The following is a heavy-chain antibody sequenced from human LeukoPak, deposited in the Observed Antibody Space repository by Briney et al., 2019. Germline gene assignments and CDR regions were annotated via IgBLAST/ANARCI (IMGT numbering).Heavy chain of an antibody. V-gene: IGHV3-23*01. CDR1: GFTFGDYA. CDR2: MSGSGGST. J-gene: IGHJ4*02. CDR3: AKAPQRYSYGSIDY. Sequence: PGGSLRLSCTASGFTFGDYAMSWVRQAPGKGQEWVSAMSGSGGSTYYADSVKGRFTISRDNSKNTLYLQMNSLRAEDTAVYYCAKAPQRYSYGSIDYWGLGTLVTVSS. D-gene: IGHD5-18*01.